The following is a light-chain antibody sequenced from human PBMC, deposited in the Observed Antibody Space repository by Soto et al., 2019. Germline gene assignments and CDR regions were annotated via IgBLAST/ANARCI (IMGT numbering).Light chain of an antibody. Sequence: EIVLTQSPGTLSLSPGERATLSCRASQSFSSSYLAWYQQKPGQAPRLLIYGESSRATGIPDRFSGSGSGTDFTLTISRLEPEDFAVYYCQQYGSSPFTFGPGTKVDIK. CDR1: QSFSSSY. CDR3: QQYGSSPFT. V-gene: IGKV3-20*01. CDR2: GES. J-gene: IGKJ3*01.